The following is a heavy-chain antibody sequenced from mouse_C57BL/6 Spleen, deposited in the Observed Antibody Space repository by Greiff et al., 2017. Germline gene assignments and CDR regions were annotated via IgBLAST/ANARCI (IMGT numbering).Heavy chain of an antibody. CDR3: ARRWLRDYYAMDY. V-gene: IGHV5-12*01. CDR2: ISNGGGST. CDR1: GFTFSDYY. J-gene: IGHJ4*01. Sequence: EVNVVESGGGLVQPGGSLKLSCAASGFTFSDYYMYWVRQTPEKRLEWVAYISNGGGSTYYPDTVKGRFTISRDNAKNTLYLQMSRLKSEDTAMYYCARRWLRDYYAMDYWGQGTSVTVSS. D-gene: IGHD2-2*01.